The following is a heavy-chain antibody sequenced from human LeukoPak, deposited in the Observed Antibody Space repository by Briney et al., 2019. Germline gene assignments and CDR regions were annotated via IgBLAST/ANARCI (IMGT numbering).Heavy chain of an antibody. J-gene: IGHJ4*02. D-gene: IGHD4-17*01. V-gene: IGHV4-59*01. CDR2: IYYSGST. CDR1: GGSISSYY. Sequence: SETLSLTCTVSGGSISSYYWSWIRQPPGKGLEWIGYIYYSGSTNYNPSLKSRVTISVDTSKNQSSLKLSSVTAADTAVYYCAREGDYGDVVDYWGQGTLVTVSS. CDR3: AREGDYGDVVDY.